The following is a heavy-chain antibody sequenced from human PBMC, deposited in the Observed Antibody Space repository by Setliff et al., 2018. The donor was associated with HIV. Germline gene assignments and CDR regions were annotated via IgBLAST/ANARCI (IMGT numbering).Heavy chain of an antibody. CDR1: GFTFDDYA. V-gene: IGHV3-9*01. D-gene: IGHD3-16*01. Sequence: SLRLSCAASGFTFDDYAMHWVRQAPGKGLEWVSGISWNSGSIGYADSVKGRFTISRDNAKNSLYLQMNSLRAEDTALYYCARSFWGFVRNAASDIWGQGTMVTVSS. J-gene: IGHJ3*02. CDR2: ISWNSGSI. CDR3: ARSFWGFVRNAASDI.